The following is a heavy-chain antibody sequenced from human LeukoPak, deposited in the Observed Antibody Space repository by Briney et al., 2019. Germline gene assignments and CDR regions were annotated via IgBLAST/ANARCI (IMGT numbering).Heavy chain of an antibody. CDR1: GFTFSSHG. CDR2: IPYDGYNK. D-gene: IGHD6-13*01. V-gene: IGHV3-30*03. Sequence: PGGSLRLSCVASGFTFSSHGMHWVRQAPGKGLEWVAVIPYDGYNKYYADSVKGRFTISRDNSKNTLNLQTNSLRVEDTAVYYCASSKAAAGTRYYYGMDVWGQGTTVTVSS. CDR3: ASSKAAAGTRYYYGMDV. J-gene: IGHJ6*02.